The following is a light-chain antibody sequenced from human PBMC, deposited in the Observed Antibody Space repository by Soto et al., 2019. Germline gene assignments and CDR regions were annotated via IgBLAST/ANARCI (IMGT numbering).Light chain of an antibody. Sequence: DIQLTQSPSSLSASVGDRVTITCRTSQSISSNLHWYQQKPGQAPTLLIYVASNLQSGVPSRFSGSGFGTDFTLTISSLQPEDFATYYCQQSYGSSFTFGPGTSVNIK. J-gene: IGKJ3*01. CDR1: QSISSN. V-gene: IGKV1-39*01. CDR2: VAS. CDR3: QQSYGSSFT.